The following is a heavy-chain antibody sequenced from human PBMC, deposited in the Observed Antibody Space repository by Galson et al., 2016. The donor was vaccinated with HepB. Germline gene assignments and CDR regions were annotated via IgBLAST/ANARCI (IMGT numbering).Heavy chain of an antibody. Sequence: SLRLSCAASGFTFSKYWMSWVRQAPGKRLEWVANIKQDGSEKDYVDSVKGRFTISSDNAKNSLYLQMNSLRAEDTAVYYCVREDVGGFDPWGQGTLVTVPS. CDR2: IKQDGSEK. V-gene: IGHV3-7*01. D-gene: IGHD3-16*01. CDR3: VREDVGGFDP. J-gene: IGHJ5*02. CDR1: GFTFSKYW.